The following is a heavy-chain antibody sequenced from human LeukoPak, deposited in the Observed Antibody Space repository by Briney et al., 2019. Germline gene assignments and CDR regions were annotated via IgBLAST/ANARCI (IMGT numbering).Heavy chain of an antibody. CDR3: ATVRRSYGGPFDY. J-gene: IGHJ4*02. CDR1: GYTFTSYD. Sequence: ASVKVSCKASGYTFTSYDINWVRQATGQGLEWMGWMNPNSGNTGYAQKFQGRVTMTRNTSISTAYMELSSLRSEDTAVYYCATVRRSYGGPFDYWGQGTLVTVSS. V-gene: IGHV1-8*01. D-gene: IGHD1-26*01. CDR2: MNPNSGNT.